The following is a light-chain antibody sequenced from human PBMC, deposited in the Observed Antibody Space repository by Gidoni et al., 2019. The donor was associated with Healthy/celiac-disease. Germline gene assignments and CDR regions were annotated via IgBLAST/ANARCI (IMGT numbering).Light chain of an antibody. CDR2: GKN. CDR3: NSRDSSGNHVV. Sequence: SSDLSLGPAVSVALGQTVRITCQGDSLRSYYASWYQQKPGQAPVLVIYGKNNRPSGIPDRFSGSSSGNTASLTITGAQAEDEADYYCNSRDSSGNHVVFGGGTKLTVL. V-gene: IGLV3-19*01. J-gene: IGLJ2*01. CDR1: SLRSYY.